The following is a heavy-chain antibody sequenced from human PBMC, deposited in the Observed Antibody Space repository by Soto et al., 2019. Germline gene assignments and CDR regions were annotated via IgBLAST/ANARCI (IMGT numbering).Heavy chain of an antibody. CDR1: GVTFSSYD. CDR2: IGTAGDT. CDR3: ARVKGYYDSTVYHYSYYGMDV. Sequence: GSLRLSCAASGVTFSSYDMHWVRQATGKGLEWVSAIGTAGDTYYPGSVKGRFTISRENAKNSLYLQMNSLRAGDTAVYYCARVKGYYDSTVYHYSYYGMDVWCQGNKVSGFS. J-gene: IGHJ6*02. D-gene: IGHD3-22*01. V-gene: IGHV3-13*01.